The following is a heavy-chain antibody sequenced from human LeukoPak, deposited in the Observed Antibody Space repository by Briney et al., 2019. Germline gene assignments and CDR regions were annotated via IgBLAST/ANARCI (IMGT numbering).Heavy chain of an antibody. CDR3: AKDHYGDYRSDAFDI. CDR1: GFTFSSYA. J-gene: IGHJ3*02. D-gene: IGHD4-17*01. CDR2: ISGSGGST. V-gene: IGHV3-23*01. Sequence: PGGSLRLSCAASGFTFSSYAMSWVRQAPGRGLEWVSAISGSGGSTYYADSVKGRFTISRDNSKNTLYLQMNSLRAEDTAVYYCAKDHYGDYRSDAFDIWGQGTMVTVSS.